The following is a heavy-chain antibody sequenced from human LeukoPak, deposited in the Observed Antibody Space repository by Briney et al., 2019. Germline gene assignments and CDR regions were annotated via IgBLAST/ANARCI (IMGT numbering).Heavy chain of an antibody. CDR3: ASEPADSSGWSY. CDR1: GGAFSSYA. CDR2: IIPIFGTA. V-gene: IGHV1-69*13. Sequence: SVKVSCKASGGAFSSYAISWVRQAPGQGLEWMGGIIPIFGTANYAQKFQGRVTITADESTSTAYMELSSLRSEDTAVYYCASEPADSSGWSYWGQGTLVTVSS. J-gene: IGHJ4*02. D-gene: IGHD6-19*01.